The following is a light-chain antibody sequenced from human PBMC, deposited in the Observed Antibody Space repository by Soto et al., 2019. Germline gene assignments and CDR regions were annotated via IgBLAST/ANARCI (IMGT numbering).Light chain of an antibody. CDR3: QQYDLYPWT. CDR2: KAS. Sequence: DIQMTQSPSTLSASVGDTVTITCRASQSISSWLAWYQQKPGKAPKLLFYKASSLETGVPSRFSGSGSGTEFTLTIRSLQPDDFATYYCQQYDLYPWTFGQGTKVGI. V-gene: IGKV1-5*03. CDR1: QSISSW. J-gene: IGKJ1*01.